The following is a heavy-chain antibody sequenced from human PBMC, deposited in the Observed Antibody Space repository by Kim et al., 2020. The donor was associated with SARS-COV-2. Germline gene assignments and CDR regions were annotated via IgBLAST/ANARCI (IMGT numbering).Heavy chain of an antibody. J-gene: IGHJ6*02. D-gene: IGHD3-3*01. Sequence: ASVKVSCKASGYTFTSYDINWVRQATGQGLEWMGWMNPNSGNTGYAQKFQGRVTMTRNTSISTAYMELSSLRSEDTAVYYCARVPAAGTIFGVVIKRYYGLVVWGQRTTFTVSS. V-gene: IGHV1-8*01. CDR1: GYTFTSYD. CDR3: ARVPAAGTIFGVVIKRYYGLVV. CDR2: MNPNSGNT.